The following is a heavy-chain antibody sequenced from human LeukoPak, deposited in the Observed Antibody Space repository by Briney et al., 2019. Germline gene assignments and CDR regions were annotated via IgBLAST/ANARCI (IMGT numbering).Heavy chain of an antibody. V-gene: IGHV3-23*01. CDR1: GFTFSSYA. CDR2: ISGSGGST. D-gene: IGHD6-13*01. Sequence: GGSLRLSCAASGFTFSSYAMSWVRQAPGKGLEWVSAISGSGGSTYYADSVKGRFTISRDNSKNTLYLQMNRLTAEDTAVYYCAKGGTAAAAIYNWFDPWGQGTLVTVSS. J-gene: IGHJ5*02. CDR3: AKGGTAAAAIYNWFDP.